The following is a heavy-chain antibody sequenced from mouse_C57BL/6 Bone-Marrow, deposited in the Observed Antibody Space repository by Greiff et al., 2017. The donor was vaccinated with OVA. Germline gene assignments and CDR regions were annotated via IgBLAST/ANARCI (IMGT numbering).Heavy chain of an antibody. CDR2: IDPENGDT. CDR3: TGDYDGDWYCDV. D-gene: IGHD2-4*01. Sequence: EVQLQQSGAELVRPGASVKLSCTASGFNIKDDYMHWVKQRPEQGLEWIGWIDPENGDTEYASKFQGKATITADTSSNTAYLQLSSLTSEDTAVYYCTGDYDGDWYCDVWGTGTTVTVSS. CDR1: GFNIKDDY. J-gene: IGHJ1*03. V-gene: IGHV14-4*01.